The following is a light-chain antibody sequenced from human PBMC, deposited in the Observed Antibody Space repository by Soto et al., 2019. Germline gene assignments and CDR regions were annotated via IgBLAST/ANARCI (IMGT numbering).Light chain of an antibody. J-gene: IGLJ3*02. Sequence: SYELTQPPSVSVAPGRTAIITCGGSKVGSKSVHWYQQKPGQAPVLVIYYDVDRPSGIPERFSGANSGDTATPTIGSVEAGDEADYCCQEWDGSIHHLVFGGGTKLTVL. CDR1: KVGSKS. CDR2: YDV. CDR3: QEWDGSIHHLV. V-gene: IGLV3-21*04.